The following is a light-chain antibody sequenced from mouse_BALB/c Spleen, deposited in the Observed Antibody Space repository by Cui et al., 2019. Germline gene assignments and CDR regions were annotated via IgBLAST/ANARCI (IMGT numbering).Light chain of an antibody. Sequence: EHVLTQSPAILSASPGEKVTMTCSASSSVRYMHWYQQKSSTSPKLWIYDTSKLASGVPGRFSGSGSGNSYSLTISSMEAEDVATYYCFQGSGYPLTFGAGTKLELK. V-gene: IGKV4-63*01. J-gene: IGKJ5*01. CDR2: DTS. CDR3: FQGSGYPLT. CDR1: SSVRY.